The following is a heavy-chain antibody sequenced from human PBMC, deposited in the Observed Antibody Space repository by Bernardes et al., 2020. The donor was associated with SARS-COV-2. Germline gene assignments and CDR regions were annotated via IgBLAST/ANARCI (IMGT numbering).Heavy chain of an antibody. CDR3: AKDIPWEKSEGGDDY. CDR2: IKKGGVNT. CDR1: GFTFSSYA. Sequence: GGSLRLSCAVSGFTFSSYAMSWVRQAPGKGLEWVSGIKKGGVNTFYSNSVKGRFTISRDDSKNTLHLQMNSLRAEDTAIYYCAKDIPWEKSEGGDDYWGQGTQVTVSS. V-gene: IGHV3-23*01. J-gene: IGHJ4*02. D-gene: IGHD1-26*01.